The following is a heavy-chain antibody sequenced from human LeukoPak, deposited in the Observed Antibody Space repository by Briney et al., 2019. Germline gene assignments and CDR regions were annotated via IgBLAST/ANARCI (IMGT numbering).Heavy chain of an antibody. CDR3: ARLLPPDY. Sequence: GGSLRLSCAASGFTFSTYAMSWVRQAPGKGLEWVSGISGSGGTTYYADSVKGRFTISRDNAKNTLYLQMNSLRAEDTAVYYCARLLPPDYWGQGTLVTVSS. CDR2: ISGSGGTT. CDR1: GFTFSTYA. D-gene: IGHD2/OR15-2a*01. V-gene: IGHV3-23*01. J-gene: IGHJ4*02.